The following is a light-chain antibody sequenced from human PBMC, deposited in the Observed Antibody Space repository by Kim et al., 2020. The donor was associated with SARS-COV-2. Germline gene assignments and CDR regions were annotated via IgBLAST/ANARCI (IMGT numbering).Light chain of an antibody. CDR2: ATS. J-gene: IGKJ4*01. CDR3: LRDYDYPLT. CDR1: HGIRND. Sequence: AIQMTQSPSSLFASVGDRVTITCRASHGIRNDLGWYQQNPGRAPNLLIYATSTLQGGVPSRFRGSGSGTDFNLTISSLQPEDVATYYCLRDYDYPLTFGGGTKLEIK. V-gene: IGKV1-6*01.